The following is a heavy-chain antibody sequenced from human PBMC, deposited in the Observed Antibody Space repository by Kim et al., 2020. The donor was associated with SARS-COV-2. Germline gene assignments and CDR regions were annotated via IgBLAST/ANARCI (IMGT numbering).Heavy chain of an antibody. CDR3: ATDGGTGGRGGYFDY. CDR2: MSFDGFSK. J-gene: IGHJ4*02. Sequence: GGSLRLSCVTSGLYVIHWFRQAPGKGLEWVAAMSFDGFSKYFADSVNGRFTISRDDSRNTAWLQLNNLRDDDWAMYYCATDGGTGGRGGYFDYWSLGTL. D-gene: IGHD5-12*01. CDR1: GLYV. V-gene: IGHV3-30*04.